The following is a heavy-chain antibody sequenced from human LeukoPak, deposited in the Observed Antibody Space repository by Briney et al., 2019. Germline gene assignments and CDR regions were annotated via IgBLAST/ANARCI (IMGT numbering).Heavy chain of an antibody. CDR3: ARYCSHIDCFSSYFDS. CDR2: INHSGST. Sequence: AETLSLTCGVYGGSLSGYYWSWIRQPPGKGLEWIGEINHSGSTNSNSSLKSRVTISIDTSKNQFSLNLTSVTAADTAVYYCARYCSHIDCFSSYFDSWGQGILVTASS. V-gene: IGHV4-34*01. D-gene: IGHD2-21*02. CDR1: GGSLSGYY. J-gene: IGHJ4*02.